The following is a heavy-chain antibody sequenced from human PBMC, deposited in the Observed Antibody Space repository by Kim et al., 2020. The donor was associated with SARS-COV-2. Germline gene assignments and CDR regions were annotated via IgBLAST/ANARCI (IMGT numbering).Heavy chain of an antibody. V-gene: IGHV3-30-3*01. CDR3: ARGMRGSSGGYGEGY. J-gene: IGHJ4*02. CDR2: ISYDGSNK. CDR1: GFTFGSYA. Sequence: GGSLRLSCAASGFTFGSYAVHWVRQAPGKGLEWVAVISYDGSNKYYADSVKGRFTISRDNSKDTMYLQMNSLRAEDTAVYYCARGMRGSSGGYGEGYWGQGSQVTVSS. D-gene: IGHD6-19*01.